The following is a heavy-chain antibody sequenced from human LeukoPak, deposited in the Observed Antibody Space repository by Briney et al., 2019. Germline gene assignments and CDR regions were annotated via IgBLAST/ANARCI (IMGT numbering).Heavy chain of an antibody. CDR1: GFTFGGYT. V-gene: IGHV3-21*06. J-gene: IGHJ4*02. D-gene: IGHD3-3*01. CDR3: AFGAGGTF. CDR2: ISSSDYYI. Sequence: PGGSLRLSCTASGFTFGGYTMNWVRQAPGKGLEWVSSISSSDYYINYAESVEGRFTISRNNADNLLYLQMNSLRAEDTAMYYCAFGAGGTFWGQGTLVTVSS.